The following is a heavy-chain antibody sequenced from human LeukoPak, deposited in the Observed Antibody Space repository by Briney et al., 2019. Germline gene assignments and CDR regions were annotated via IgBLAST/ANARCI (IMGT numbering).Heavy chain of an antibody. J-gene: IGHJ2*01. CDR2: IYVYTAETT. D-gene: IGHD1-26*01. Sequence: SETLSLTCAVYGGSFSGYYWNWIRQSAGKGLEWIGRIYVYTAETTDYNPSLKSRVTMSAATSKSQFSLNLTSVTAADTAVYYCARDLGATFDVWGRGTLVTVSS. CDR1: GGSFSGYY. CDR3: ARDLGATFDV. V-gene: IGHV4-4*07.